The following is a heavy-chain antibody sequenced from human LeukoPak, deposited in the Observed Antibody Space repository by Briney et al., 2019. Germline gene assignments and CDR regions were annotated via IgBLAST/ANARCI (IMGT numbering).Heavy chain of an antibody. Sequence: SETLSLTCTVSGYSISSGYYWGWIRQPPGKGLEWIGSIYHSGSTYYNPSLKSRVTISVDTSKNQFSPKLSSVTAADTAVYYCTRDLSVLLWFGEGNWFDPWGQGTLVTVSS. CDR1: GYSISSGYY. D-gene: IGHD3-10*01. CDR2: IYHSGST. J-gene: IGHJ5*02. CDR3: TRDLSVLLWFGEGNWFDP. V-gene: IGHV4-38-2*02.